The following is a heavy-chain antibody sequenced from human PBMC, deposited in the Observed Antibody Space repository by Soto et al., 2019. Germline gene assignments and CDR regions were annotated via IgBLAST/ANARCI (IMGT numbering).Heavy chain of an antibody. CDR2: IWYDGSNK. CDR1: GFTFSSYG. CDR3: ARDYCSGGSCPVYYYYGMDV. D-gene: IGHD2-15*01. V-gene: IGHV3-33*01. Sequence: GGSLRLSCAASGFTFSSYGMHWVRQAPGKGLEWVAVIWYDGSNKYYADSVKGRFTISRDNSKNTLYLQMNSLRAEDTAVYYCARDYCSGGSCPVYYYYGMDVWGQGTTVTVSS. J-gene: IGHJ6*02.